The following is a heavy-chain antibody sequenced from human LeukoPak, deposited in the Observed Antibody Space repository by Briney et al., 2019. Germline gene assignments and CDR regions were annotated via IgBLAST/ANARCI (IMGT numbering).Heavy chain of an antibody. D-gene: IGHD4-17*01. V-gene: IGHV1-3*03. J-gene: IGHJ5*02. Sequence: ASVKVSCKASGYIFSNYAFHWVRQAPGQRLEWMGWINAGNGNTKYSQDFQGRVTITRDTSANTVYMELSSLRSEDMAVYYCARVSDGDYELDPWGQGTLVTVSS. CDR1: GYIFSNYA. CDR3: ARVSDGDYELDP. CDR2: INAGNGNT.